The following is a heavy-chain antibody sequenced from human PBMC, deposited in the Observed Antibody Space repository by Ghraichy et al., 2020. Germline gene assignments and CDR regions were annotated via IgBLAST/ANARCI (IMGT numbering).Heavy chain of an antibody. J-gene: IGHJ4*02. V-gene: IGHV3-30-3*01. CDR1: GFTLTSYA. Sequence: GGSLRLSCAASGFTLTSYAMHWVRQAPGKGLEWVTLISYDGNNKYYADSVRGRFTISRDTSKNTLYLQMNSLRVEDTAIYYCARDQEYLGDNSSGSNYWGQGTLVTVSS. D-gene: IGHD6-19*01. CDR2: ISYDGNNK. CDR3: ARDQEYLGDNSSGSNY.